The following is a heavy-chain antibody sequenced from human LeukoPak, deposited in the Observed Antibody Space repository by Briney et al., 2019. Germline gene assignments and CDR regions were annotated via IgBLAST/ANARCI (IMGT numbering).Heavy chain of an antibody. J-gene: IGHJ4*02. CDR1: GFTFRSYG. CDR3: AKDRYSGYEDLDY. CDR2: ISYDGSNK. Sequence: GGSLRLSCTTSGFTFRSYGMHWVRQAPGKGLEWVAVISYDGSNKYYADSVKGRFTISRDNSKNTLYLQMNSLRAEDTAVYYCAKDRYSGYEDLDYWGQGTLVTVSS. D-gene: IGHD5-12*01. V-gene: IGHV3-30*18.